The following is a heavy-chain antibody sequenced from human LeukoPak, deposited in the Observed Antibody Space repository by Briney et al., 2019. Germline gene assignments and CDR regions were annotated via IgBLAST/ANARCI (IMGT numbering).Heavy chain of an antibody. CDR3: ARFLSITLVRGGRYYYMDV. Sequence: PSETLSLTCTVSGGSIRGYYWSWIRQPPGKGVEWIGYIYYSGSTDYNPSLKSRVTIAVDTSKNQFSLNLNSVTAADTAVYYCARFLSITLVRGGRYYYMDVWGKGTTVTVSS. J-gene: IGHJ6*03. D-gene: IGHD3-10*01. V-gene: IGHV4-59*01. CDR1: GGSIRGYY. CDR2: IYYSGST.